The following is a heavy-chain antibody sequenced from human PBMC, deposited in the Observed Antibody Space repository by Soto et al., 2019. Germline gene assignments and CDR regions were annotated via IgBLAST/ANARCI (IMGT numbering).Heavy chain of an antibody. CDR1: GFSFRSYG. CDR3: ARVCDGNYGKDAFDI. Sequence: QVQLVESGGGVVQPGRSLRLSCAASGFSFRSYGMHWVRQAPGKGLEWVAVIWYDGSNKYYADSVKGRFTISRDNSKNTLYLQMNSLRAEDTAVYYCARVCDGNYGKDAFDIWGQGTMVTVSS. D-gene: IGHD4-17*01. V-gene: IGHV3-33*01. J-gene: IGHJ3*02. CDR2: IWYDGSNK.